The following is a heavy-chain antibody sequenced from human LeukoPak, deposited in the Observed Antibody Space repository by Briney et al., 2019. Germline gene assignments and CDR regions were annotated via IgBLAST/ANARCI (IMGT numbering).Heavy chain of an antibody. CDR3: AREFYGYYMDV. CDR1: GFTFSSYW. Sequence: GSLRLSCAASGFTFSSYWMHWVRQALGKGLVWVSRINTDGSSTSYADSVKGRFTISRDNAKNTLYLQMNSLRAEDTAVYYCAREFYGYYMDVWGKGTTVTVSS. D-gene: IGHD4-17*01. CDR2: INTDGSST. V-gene: IGHV3-74*01. J-gene: IGHJ6*03.